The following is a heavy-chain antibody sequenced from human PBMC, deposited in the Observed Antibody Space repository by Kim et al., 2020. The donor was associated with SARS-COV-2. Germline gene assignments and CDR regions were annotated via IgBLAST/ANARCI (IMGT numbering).Heavy chain of an antibody. D-gene: IGHD3-10*01. J-gene: IGHJ6*02. Sequence: GGSLRLSCAASGFTFDDYAMHWVRQAPGKGLEWVSLISGDGGSTYYADSVKGRFTISRDNSKNSLYLQMNSLRTEDTALYYCAKDISGPAYYGSGSSHYYYYYGMDVWGQGTTVTVSS. CDR3: AKDISGPAYYGSGSSHYYYYYGMDV. CDR1: GFTFDDYA. CDR2: ISGDGGST. V-gene: IGHV3-43*02.